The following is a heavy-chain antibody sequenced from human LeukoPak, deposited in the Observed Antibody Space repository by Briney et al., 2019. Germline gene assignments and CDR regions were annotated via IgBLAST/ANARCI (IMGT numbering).Heavy chain of an antibody. CDR2: VWHDGSNR. J-gene: IGHJ4*02. V-gene: IGHV3-33*01. CDR3: ARYLFASGSCQDY. Sequence: GRSLRLSCTAPGFTFSSYAIHWIRQAPGKGLEWVALVWHDGSNRYYADSVKGRFTISRDNSKNTVYIQMNILRVKDTGVYYCARYLFASGSCQDYWGQGTLVTVSS. CDR1: GFTFSSYA. D-gene: IGHD3-10*01.